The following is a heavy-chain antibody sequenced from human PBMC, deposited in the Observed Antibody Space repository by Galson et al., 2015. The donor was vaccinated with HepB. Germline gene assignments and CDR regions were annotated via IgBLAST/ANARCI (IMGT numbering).Heavy chain of an antibody. CDR2: ISGSGGST. V-gene: IGHV3-23*01. Sequence: SLRLSCAASGFTFSSYAMSWVRQAPGKGLEWVSAISGSGGSTYYADSVKGRFTISRDNSKNTLYLQMNSLRAEDTAVYYCAKDQGGGDQLILDYWGQGTLVTVSS. J-gene: IGHJ4*02. D-gene: IGHD2-2*01. CDR1: GFTFSSYA. CDR3: AKDQGGGDQLILDY.